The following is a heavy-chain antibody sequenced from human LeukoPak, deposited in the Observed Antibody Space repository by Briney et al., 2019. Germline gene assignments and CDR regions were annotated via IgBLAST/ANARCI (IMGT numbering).Heavy chain of an antibody. Sequence: SETLSLTCTVSGDSISSYYWSWIRQPPGKGLEWIGYIYHSGSTNYNPSLKSRVTISIDTSKNQFSLKLSSVTAADTAVYFCARGPYSYDSSGAFDIWGQGTMVTVSS. CDR3: ARGPYSYDSSGAFDI. V-gene: IGHV4-59*08. D-gene: IGHD3-22*01. CDR1: GDSISSYY. CDR2: IYHSGST. J-gene: IGHJ3*02.